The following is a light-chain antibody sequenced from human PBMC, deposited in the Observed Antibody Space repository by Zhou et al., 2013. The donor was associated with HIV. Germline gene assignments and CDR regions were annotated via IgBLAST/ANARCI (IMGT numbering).Light chain of an antibody. V-gene: IGKV3-15*01. J-gene: IGKJ4*01. Sequence: EIVMTQSPATLSVSPGERATLSCRASQSVSSNLAWYQQKPGQAPRLLIYGASTRATGIPARFSGSGSGTDFTLTISSLEPEDIGVYYCQQRSNWPLTFGGGTKVEIK. CDR1: QSVSSN. CDR2: GAS. CDR3: QQRSNWPLT.